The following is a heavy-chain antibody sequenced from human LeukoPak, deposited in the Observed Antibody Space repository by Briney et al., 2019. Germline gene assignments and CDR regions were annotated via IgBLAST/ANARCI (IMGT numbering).Heavy chain of an antibody. CDR3: AKAIYSSSWQVFDY. V-gene: IGHV3-23*01. J-gene: IGHJ4*02. Sequence: GGSLRLSCAASGXTFSSYAMTWVRQAPGKGLEWVSVISASGGSTYYADSVKGRFTISRDNSKNTLYLQMNSLRAEDTAVYYCAKAIYSSSWQVFDYWGQGNLVTVSS. CDR1: GXTFSSYA. D-gene: IGHD6-13*01. CDR2: ISASGGST.